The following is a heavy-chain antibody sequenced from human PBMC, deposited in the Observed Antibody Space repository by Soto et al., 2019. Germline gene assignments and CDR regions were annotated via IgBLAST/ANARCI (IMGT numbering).Heavy chain of an antibody. Sequence: PSETLSLTCTVSGGSISSYYWSWIRQPPGKGLEWIGYTYYSGSTNYNPSLKSRVTISVDTSKNQFSLKLSSVTAADTAVYYCARGGVYNWNYYYYGMDVWGQGTTVTVSS. J-gene: IGHJ6*02. D-gene: IGHD1-20*01. CDR2: TYYSGST. CDR1: GGSISSYY. CDR3: ARGGVYNWNYYYYGMDV. V-gene: IGHV4-59*01.